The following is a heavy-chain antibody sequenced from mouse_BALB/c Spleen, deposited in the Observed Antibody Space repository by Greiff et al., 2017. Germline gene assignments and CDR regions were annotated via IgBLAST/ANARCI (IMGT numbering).Heavy chain of an antibody. CDR1: GFTFSSYT. D-gene: IGHD1-2*01. CDR2: ISSGGSYT. V-gene: IGHV5-6-4*01. Sequence: EVKLMESGGGLVKPGGSLKLSCAASGFTFSSYTMSWVRQTPEKRLEWVATISSGGSYTYYPDSVKGRFTISRDNAKNTLYLQMSSLKSEDTAMYYCTRDQDLLRLHDYWGQGTTLTVSS. J-gene: IGHJ2*01. CDR3: TRDQDLLRLHDY.